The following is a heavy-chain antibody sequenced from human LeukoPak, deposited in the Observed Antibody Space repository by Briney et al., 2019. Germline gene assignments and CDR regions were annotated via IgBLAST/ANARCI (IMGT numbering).Heavy chain of an antibody. D-gene: IGHD2-21*02. Sequence: PGGSLRLSCAASGFTFSSYGMHWVRQAPGKGLEWVAVISYDGSNKYYADSVKGRFTISRDNSKNTLYLQMNSLRAEDTAAYYCAKDQAAYCGGDCYFDYWGQGTLVTVSS. CDR3: AKDQAAYCGGDCYFDY. J-gene: IGHJ4*02. V-gene: IGHV3-30*18. CDR1: GFTFSSYG. CDR2: ISYDGSNK.